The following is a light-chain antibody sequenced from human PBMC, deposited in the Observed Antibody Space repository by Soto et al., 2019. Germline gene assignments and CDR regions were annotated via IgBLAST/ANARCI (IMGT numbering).Light chain of an antibody. V-gene: IGKV1-5*03. CDR3: EDYSSSSGLT. J-gene: IGKJ4*01. Sequence: DIQMTQSPSTLSASVGDRVTITCRASQSISSWMAWYQQKPGKAPKLLIFQASSLKSGVPSRFSDSGSATEYTLTISSLQPDDFATYYCEDYSSSSGLTFGGGTKVEIK. CDR1: QSISSW. CDR2: QAS.